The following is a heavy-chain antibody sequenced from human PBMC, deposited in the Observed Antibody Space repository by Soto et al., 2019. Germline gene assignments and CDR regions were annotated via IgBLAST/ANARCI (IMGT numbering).Heavy chain of an antibody. CDR2: ISYDGTNK. Sequence: QVQLVESGGGEVQPGRSLTISCAASGFTFSTYGMHWVRQTPGKGLEWVAVISYDGTNKFYSDSVKGRFTISRDNFKNTLTLQMNSLGADDTAVYSCAKDLQSYGDYDYYVYGMVVWGLGTRVTVSS. CDR3: AKDLQSYGDYDYYVYGMVV. CDR1: GFTFSTYG. J-gene: IGHJ6*02. V-gene: IGHV3-30*18. D-gene: IGHD4-17*01.